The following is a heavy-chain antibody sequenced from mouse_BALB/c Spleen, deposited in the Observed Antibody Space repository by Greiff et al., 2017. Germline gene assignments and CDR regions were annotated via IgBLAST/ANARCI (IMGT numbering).Heavy chain of an antibody. D-gene: IGHD1-1*01. CDR2: INPYNDGT. V-gene: IGHV1-14*01. CDR3: ARDYSSYYYAMDY. CDR1: GYTFTSYV. Sequence: EVQLQQSGPELVKPGASVKMSCKASGYTFTSYVMHWVKQKPGQGLEWIGYINPYNDGTKYNEKFKGKATLTSDKSSSTAYMELSSLTSEDSAVYYCARDYSSYYYAMDYWGQGTSVTVSS. J-gene: IGHJ4*01.